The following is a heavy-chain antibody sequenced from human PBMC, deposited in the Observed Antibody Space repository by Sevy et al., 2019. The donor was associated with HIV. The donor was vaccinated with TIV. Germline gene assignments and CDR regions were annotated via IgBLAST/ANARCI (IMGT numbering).Heavy chain of an antibody. Sequence: GGSLRLSCTTSGFTFGDYAMNWVRQAPGKGLEWVAFLKSKADGGTVDHAASVKGRFTISRDDSKSIAYLQMNDLTTEDTGVYYCTRWKGLQSIFDYWCQGALFTVSA. CDR2: LKSKADGGTV. J-gene: IGHJ4*02. CDR3: TRWKGLQSIFDY. D-gene: IGHD1-1*01. CDR1: GFTFGDYA. V-gene: IGHV3-49*04.